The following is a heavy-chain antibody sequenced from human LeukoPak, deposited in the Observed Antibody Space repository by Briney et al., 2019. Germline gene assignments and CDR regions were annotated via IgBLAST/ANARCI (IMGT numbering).Heavy chain of an antibody. D-gene: IGHD3-22*01. J-gene: IGHJ1*01. V-gene: IGHV3-7*01. CDR1: GFTFSSYW. Sequence: GGSLRLSCAASGFTFSSYWMSWVRQAPGKGLEWVANIKQDGSEKYYVDSVKGRFTISRDNAKNSLYVQMNSLRAEDTAVYYCARVVQSTDSSGFYLPEYFQHWGQGTLVTVSS. CDR2: IKQDGSEK. CDR3: ARVVQSTDSSGFYLPEYFQH.